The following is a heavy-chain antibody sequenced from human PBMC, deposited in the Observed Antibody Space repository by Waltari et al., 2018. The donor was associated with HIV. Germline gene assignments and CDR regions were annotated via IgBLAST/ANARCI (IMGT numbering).Heavy chain of an antibody. D-gene: IGHD3-9*01. V-gene: IGHV3-74*01. CDR1: GSLACIIK. CDR3: ARASHYFVFSTFDGDYYFDL. J-gene: IGHJ4*02. Sequence: VQLIDSQGGRVTTRGARRATRDASGSLACIIKPDCGGQGPGKGLVWVARINSDGSTRNYADAVKGRFVISRDNARNTVYLHLNSLRVEDTAVYFCARASHYFVFSTFDGDYYFDLWGRGTRVAVSS. CDR2: INSDGSTR.